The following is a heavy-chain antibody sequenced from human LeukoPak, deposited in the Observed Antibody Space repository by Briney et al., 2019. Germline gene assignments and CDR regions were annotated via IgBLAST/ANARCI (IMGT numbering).Heavy chain of an antibody. Sequence: SETLSLTCTVSGGSVSTSDYYWGWIRQSPVKGLEWIGDVFYTGKNNYNPSLRGRATISIDTSKNQFSLKLTYVTAADSAVYYCARVFDSWGQGTLVTVSS. CDR1: GGSVSTSDYY. CDR2: VFYTGKN. J-gene: IGHJ4*02. V-gene: IGHV4-39*07. CDR3: ARVFDS.